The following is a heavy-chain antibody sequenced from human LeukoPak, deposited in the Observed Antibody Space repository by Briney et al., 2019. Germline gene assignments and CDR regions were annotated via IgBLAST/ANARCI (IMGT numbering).Heavy chain of an antibody. V-gene: IGHV1-69*01. Sequence: SVKVSCKASGGTFSSYAISWVRQAPGQGLEWMGGIIPIFGTANYAQKFQGRVTITADESTSTAYMELSSLRSEDTAVYYCARDYYGSGSYYNGLDFWGQGTLVTVSS. CDR2: IIPIFGTA. D-gene: IGHD3-10*01. CDR3: ARDYYGSGSYYNGLDF. J-gene: IGHJ4*02. CDR1: GGTFSSYA.